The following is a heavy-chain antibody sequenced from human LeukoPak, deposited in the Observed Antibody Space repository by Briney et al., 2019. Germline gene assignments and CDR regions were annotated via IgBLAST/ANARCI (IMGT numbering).Heavy chain of an antibody. CDR2: IYYSGNA. D-gene: IGHD1-7*01. J-gene: IGHJ3*02. V-gene: IGHV4-59*08. CDR3: ARPQGGTTYAFDI. Sequence: SETLSLTCTVSGGSMSNFYWSWIRQPPGKGLEWFAYIYYSGNANYNPSLRSRVTISVDTSKNQFSLKLSSVTAADTAVYYCARPQGGTTYAFDIWGQGTMVTVSS. CDR1: GGSMSNFY.